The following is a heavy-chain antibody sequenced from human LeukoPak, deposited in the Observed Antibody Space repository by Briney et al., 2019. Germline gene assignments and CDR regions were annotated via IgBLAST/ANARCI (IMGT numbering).Heavy chain of an antibody. V-gene: IGHV3-33*06. CDR3: AKDLGIVGSAFDY. CDR1: VFTFSSYG. Sequence: GGSLRLSCAASVFTFSSYGMHWVRQAPGKGLEWVAVIWYDGSNKYYADSVKGRFTISRDNSKNTLYLQMNSLRAEDTAVYYCAKDLGIVGSAFDYWGQGTLVTVSS. CDR2: IWYDGSNK. D-gene: IGHD3-22*01. J-gene: IGHJ4*02.